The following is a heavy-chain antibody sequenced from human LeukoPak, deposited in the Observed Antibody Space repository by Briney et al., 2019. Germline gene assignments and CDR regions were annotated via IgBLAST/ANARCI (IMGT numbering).Heavy chain of an antibody. CDR3: ATEGGYYDSSGYYSVDY. CDR1: GYTLTELS. J-gene: IGHJ4*02. D-gene: IGHD3-22*01. CDR2: FDPEDGET. V-gene: IGHV1-24*01. Sequence: ASVKVSCKVSGYTLTELSMHWVRPPPGKGLEWMGGFDPEDGETIYAQKFQGRVTMTEDTSTDTAYMELSRLRSEDTAVYYCATEGGYYDSSGYYSVDYWGQGTLVTVSS.